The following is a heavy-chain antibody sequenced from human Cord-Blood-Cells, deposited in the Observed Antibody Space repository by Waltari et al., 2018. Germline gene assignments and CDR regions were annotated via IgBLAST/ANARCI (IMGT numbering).Heavy chain of an antibody. Sequence: QLQLQESGPGLVKPSETLSLTCTVSAGSISSSSYYWGWIRQPPGKGVGWIGSIYYSWSTYYNPSLKSRVTISVDTSKNQFSLKLSSVTAADTAVYYCAGSGSYYAFDIWGQGTMVTVSS. CDR2: IYYSWST. V-gene: IGHV4-39*01. D-gene: IGHD1-26*01. CDR3: AGSGSYYAFDI. J-gene: IGHJ3*02. CDR1: AGSISSSSYY.